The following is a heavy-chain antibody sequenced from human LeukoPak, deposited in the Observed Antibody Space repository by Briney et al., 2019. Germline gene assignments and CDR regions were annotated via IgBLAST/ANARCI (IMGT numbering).Heavy chain of an antibody. J-gene: IGHJ4*02. CDR2: ISAYNGNT. D-gene: IGHD2-21*01. CDR3: ARVGGPAGGDCYPD. V-gene: IGHV1-18*01. Sequence: ASVKVSCKASGYTFTSYVISWVRQAPGQGLEWMGWISAYNGNTNYAQKLQGRVTMTTDTSTSTAYMELRSLRADDTAVYYCARVGGPAGGDCYPDWGQGTLVTVSS. CDR1: GYTFTSYV.